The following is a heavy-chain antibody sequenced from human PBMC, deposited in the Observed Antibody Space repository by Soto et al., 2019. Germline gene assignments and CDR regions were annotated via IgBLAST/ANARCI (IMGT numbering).Heavy chain of an antibody. Sequence: GGSLRLSCAASGFTVSSNYMSWVRQAPGKGLEWVSVIYSGGSTYYADSVKGRFTISRHNSKNTLYLQMNSLRAEDTAVYYCARDYSYRPLTFDIWGQGTMVTVSS. CDR3: ARDYSYRPLTFDI. CDR1: GFTVSSNY. CDR2: IYSGGST. D-gene: IGHD2-15*01. V-gene: IGHV3-53*04. J-gene: IGHJ3*02.